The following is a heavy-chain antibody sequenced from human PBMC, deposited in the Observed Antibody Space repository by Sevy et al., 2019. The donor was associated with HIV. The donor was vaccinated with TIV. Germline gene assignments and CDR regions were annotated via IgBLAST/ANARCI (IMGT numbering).Heavy chain of an antibody. Sequence: ASVKVSCKASGYTFTSYDINWVRQATGQGLEWMGWMNPNSGDTGNAQKFQGRVTMTRNTSIGTPYMELSSLRSEDTAVYYCAGTWGFIAAAGPFDYWGQGTLVTVPS. J-gene: IGHJ4*02. CDR1: GYTFTSYD. V-gene: IGHV1-8*01. CDR2: MNPNSGDT. CDR3: AGTWGFIAAAGPFDY. D-gene: IGHD6-13*01.